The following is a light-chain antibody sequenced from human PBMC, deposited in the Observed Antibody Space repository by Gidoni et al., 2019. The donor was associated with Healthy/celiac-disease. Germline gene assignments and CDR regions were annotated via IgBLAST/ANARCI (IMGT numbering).Light chain of an antibody. J-gene: IGLJ2*01. CDR3: QSYDSSNHVV. CDR1: SGSIDSNY. Sequence: FLLTPPHSVSESPGKTVTISCTRSSGSIDSNYVQWYQQRPGSAPTTVIYEDNQRPSGVPDRFSGSIDSSSNSAYLTIYGLKTEDEADYYCQSYDSSNHVVFGGGTKLTVL. CDR2: EDN. V-gene: IGLV6-57*04.